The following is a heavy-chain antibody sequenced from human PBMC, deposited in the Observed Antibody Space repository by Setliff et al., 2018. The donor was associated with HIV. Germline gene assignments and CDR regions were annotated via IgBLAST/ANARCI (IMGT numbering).Heavy chain of an antibody. CDR2: IYSGGST. Sequence: GGSLRLSCVVSGFSVRNDYMSWVRQSPGKGLEWVSVIYSGGSTFYADSVEGRFTISRDNSKNTLYLQMNNLRAEDTALYYCARESYGFDIWGQGTMVTVS. J-gene: IGHJ3*02. V-gene: IGHV3-53*01. CDR3: ARESYGFDI. CDR1: GFSVRNDY.